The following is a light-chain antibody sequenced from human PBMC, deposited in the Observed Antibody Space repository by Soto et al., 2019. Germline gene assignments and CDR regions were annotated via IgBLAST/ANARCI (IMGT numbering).Light chain of an antibody. V-gene: IGKV1-27*01. J-gene: IGKJ1*01. CDR2: AAS. Sequence: DIQMTQSPSSLSASVGDRVTITCRASQDISNYLAWYQQRPGELPKLLIYAASTLQSGVPSRFSGSGSQTDFTLTISSLQPEDVATYYCQKYNSAYGTFGQGTKVDIK. CDR1: QDISNY. CDR3: QKYNSAYGT.